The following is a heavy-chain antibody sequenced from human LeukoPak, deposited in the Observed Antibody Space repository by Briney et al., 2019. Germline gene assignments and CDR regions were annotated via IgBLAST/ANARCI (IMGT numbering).Heavy chain of an antibody. CDR1: GFTFSSYA. V-gene: IGHV3-30*04. CDR2: ISDDGSNK. D-gene: IGHD3-10*01. J-gene: IGHJ1*01. CDR3: AKSMVRGVIIITTPAEYFQH. Sequence: GGSLRLSCAASGFTFSSYAMHWVGQAPGKGREGVAVISDDGSNKYYADSVKGRFTISRDNSKNRLYLQMNSLRAEDTAVYYCAKSMVRGVIIITTPAEYFQHWGQGTLVTVSS.